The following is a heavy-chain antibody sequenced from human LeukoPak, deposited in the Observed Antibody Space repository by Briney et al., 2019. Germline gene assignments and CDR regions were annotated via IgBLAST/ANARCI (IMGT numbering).Heavy chain of an antibody. V-gene: IGHV3-21*01. D-gene: IGHD5-24*01. CDR2: ISSSSSYI. CDR1: GFTFSSYS. J-gene: IGHJ4*02. Sequence: PGGSLRLSCAASGFTFSSYSMNWVRQAPGKGLEWVSSISSSSSYIYYADSVKGRFTISRDNAKNSLYLQMNSLRAKDTAVYYCARVRDGYSYYFDYWGQGTLVTVSS. CDR3: ARVRDGYSYYFDY.